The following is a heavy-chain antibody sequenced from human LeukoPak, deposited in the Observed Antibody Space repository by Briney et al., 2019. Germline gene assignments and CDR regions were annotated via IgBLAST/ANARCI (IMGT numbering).Heavy chain of an antibody. V-gene: IGHV4-39*07. D-gene: IGHD2-2*01. CDR2: IYTSGST. CDR1: GGSMSSSFSY. Sequence: PSETLSLTCTVSGGSMSSSFSYSGWIRQPPGKGLEWIGRIYTSGSTNYNPSLKSRVTMSVDTSKNQFSLKLSSVTAADTAVYYCAREHCSSPNCYYQEWGPGTLVTVS. CDR3: AREHCSSPNCYYQE. J-gene: IGHJ1*01.